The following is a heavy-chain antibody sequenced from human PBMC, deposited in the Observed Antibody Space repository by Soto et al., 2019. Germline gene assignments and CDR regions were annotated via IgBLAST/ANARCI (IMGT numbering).Heavy chain of an antibody. Sequence: GASVKVSCKASGYTFTSYGISWVRQAPGQGLEWMGWISAYNGNTNYAQKLQGRVTMTTDTSTSTAYMELRSLRSDDTAVYYCARHWPYQPNYYGMDVWGQGTTVTVSS. V-gene: IGHV1-18*01. D-gene: IGHD2-2*01. CDR3: ARHWPYQPNYYGMDV. J-gene: IGHJ6*02. CDR1: GYTFTSYG. CDR2: ISAYNGNT.